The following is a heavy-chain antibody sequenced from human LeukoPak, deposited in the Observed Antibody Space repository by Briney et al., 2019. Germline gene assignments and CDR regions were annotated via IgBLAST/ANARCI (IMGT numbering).Heavy chain of an antibody. CDR2: ISGSGGST. D-gene: IGHD4-17*01. CDR1: GFTFSTYG. Sequence: GGSLRLSCATSGFTFSTYGIHWVRQAPGKGLEWVSAISGSGGSTYYADSVKGRFTISRDNSKNTLYLQMNSLRAEDTAVYYCAKDDYGHFDYWGQGTLVTVSS. V-gene: IGHV3-23*01. J-gene: IGHJ4*02. CDR3: AKDDYGHFDY.